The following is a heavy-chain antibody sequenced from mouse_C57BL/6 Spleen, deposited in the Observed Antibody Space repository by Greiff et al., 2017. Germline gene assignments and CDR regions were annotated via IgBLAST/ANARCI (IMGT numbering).Heavy chain of an antibody. CDR2: IHPSSGST. CDR3: ARSGDDYSEAGFAN. J-gene: IGHJ3*01. Sequence: QVQLQQPGAELVKPGASVKLSCKASGYTFTSYWMHWVKQRPGQGLEWIGMIHPSSGSTNYNEKFKSKAPLTVDKSSSTDYMQLSSLISEDTALYYWARSGDDYSEAGFANWGQGTLVTVSA. CDR1: GYTFTSYW. V-gene: IGHV1-64*01. D-gene: IGHD2-4*01.